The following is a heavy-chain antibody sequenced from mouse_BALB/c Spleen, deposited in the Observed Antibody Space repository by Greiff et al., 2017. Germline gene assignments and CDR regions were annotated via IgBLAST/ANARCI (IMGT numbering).Heavy chain of an antibody. CDR3: ARAYRYDGYAMDY. J-gene: IGHJ4*01. Sequence: EVQLQQSGPELEKPGASVKISCKASGYSFTGYNMNWVKQSNGKSLEWIGNIDPYDGGTSYNQKFKGKATLTVDKSSSTTYMQLKSLTSEDSAVYYCARAYRYDGYAMDYWGQGTSVTVSS. CDR1: GYSFTGYN. CDR2: IDPYDGGT. D-gene: IGHD2-14*01. V-gene: IGHV1S135*01.